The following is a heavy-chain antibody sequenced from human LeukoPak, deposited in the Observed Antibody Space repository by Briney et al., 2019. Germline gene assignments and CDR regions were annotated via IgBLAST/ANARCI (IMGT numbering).Heavy chain of an antibody. D-gene: IGHD3-3*01. Sequence: GGSLRLSCAASGFTFSSYGMHWVRQAPGKGLEWVAFIRYDGSKKYYADSVKGRFTISRDNSKNTLYLQMNSLRAEDTAVYYCAKDGSFFYYYMDVWGKGTTVTVSS. CDR1: GFTFSSYG. V-gene: IGHV3-30*02. CDR3: AKDGSFFYYYMDV. J-gene: IGHJ6*03. CDR2: IRYDGSKK.